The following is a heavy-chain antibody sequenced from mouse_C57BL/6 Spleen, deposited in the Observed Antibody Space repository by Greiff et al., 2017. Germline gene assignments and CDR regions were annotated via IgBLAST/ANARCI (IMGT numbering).Heavy chain of an antibody. CDR2: IDPSDSET. Sequence: QVQLQQPGAELVRPGSSVKLSCKASGYTFTSYWMHWVKQRPIQGLEWIGNIDPSDSETHYNQKFKDKATLTVDKSSSTAYMQLSSLTSEDSAVYYGARGTYYSNSRAMDYWGQGTSVTVSS. CDR1: GYTFTSYW. D-gene: IGHD2-5*01. CDR3: ARGTYYSNSRAMDY. J-gene: IGHJ4*01. V-gene: IGHV1-52*01.